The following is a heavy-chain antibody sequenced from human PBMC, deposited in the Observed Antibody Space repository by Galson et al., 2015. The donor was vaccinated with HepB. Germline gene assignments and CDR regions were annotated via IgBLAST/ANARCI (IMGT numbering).Heavy chain of an antibody. CDR1: GFTVISNY. J-gene: IGHJ3*01. D-gene: IGHD3-10*01. V-gene: IGHV3-66*01. CDR2: IYFGGTT. CDR3: AGGGWFGNAFDV. Sequence: SLRLSCAASGFTVISNYVTWVRQAPGKGLEWVSVIYFGGTTYYADSVKGRFTISRDHSKNAMYLQMNSLRAEDTAVYYCAGGGWFGNAFDVWGQGTLVTVSS.